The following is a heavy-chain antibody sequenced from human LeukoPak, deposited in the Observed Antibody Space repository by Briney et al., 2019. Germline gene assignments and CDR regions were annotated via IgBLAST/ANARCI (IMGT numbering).Heavy chain of an antibody. CDR1: GYTFTGYY. CDR3: AREVIQHYYDSSGYYYGAFDI. CDR2: INPNSGGT. D-gene: IGHD3-22*01. J-gene: IGHJ3*02. V-gene: IGHV1-2*02. Sequence: ASVKVSCKASGYTFTGYYMHWVRQAPGQGLEWMGWINPNSGGTNYAQKFQGRVTMTRDTSISTAYMELSRLRSDDTAVYYCAREVIQHYYDSSGYYYGAFDIWGQGTMVTVSS.